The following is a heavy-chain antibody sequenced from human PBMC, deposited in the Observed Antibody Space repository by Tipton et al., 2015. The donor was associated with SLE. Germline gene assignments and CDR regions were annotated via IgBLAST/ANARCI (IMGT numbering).Heavy chain of an antibody. CDR3: ARAVTTVVTRAYWSFDP. CDR2: IYHSGIT. V-gene: IGHV4-4*02. Sequence: TLSLTCAVSGGSISSSNWWSWVRQPPGKGLEWIGEIYHSGITNYNTSLKSRVTISVDKSKNQFSLKLSSVTAADTAVYYCARAVTTVVTRAYWSFDPWGRGTLVTASS. J-gene: IGHJ2*01. CDR1: GGSISSSNW. D-gene: IGHD4-23*01.